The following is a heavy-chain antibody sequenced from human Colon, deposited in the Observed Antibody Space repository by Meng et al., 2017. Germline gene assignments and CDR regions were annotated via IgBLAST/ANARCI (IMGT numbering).Heavy chain of an antibody. D-gene: IGHD2-15*01. V-gene: IGHV1-69*02. CDR1: GGTFSSYT. Sequence: SVKVSCKASGGTFSSYTISWVRQAPGQGLEWTGRIIPILGIANYAQKFQGRVTITADKSTSTAYMELSSLRSEDTAVYYCAILYSVAVVAATRIDYWGQGTLVTVSS. CDR3: AILYSVAVVAATRIDY. J-gene: IGHJ4*02. CDR2: IIPILGIA.